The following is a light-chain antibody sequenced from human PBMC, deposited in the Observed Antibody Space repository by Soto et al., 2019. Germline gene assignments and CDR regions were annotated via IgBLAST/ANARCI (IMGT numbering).Light chain of an antibody. CDR1: QSISSY. J-gene: IGKJ1*01. CDR2: ASS. CDR3: KLSYSIHQT. Sequence: DIQMTQSPSSLSASVGDRVTITCRASQSISSYLDWYQQKPGKAPKLLIYASSSLQSGVPSRFSGSGYGTDFPLTISSMQPEDFATYYCKLSYSIHQTFGQGTKVEIK. V-gene: IGKV1-39*01.